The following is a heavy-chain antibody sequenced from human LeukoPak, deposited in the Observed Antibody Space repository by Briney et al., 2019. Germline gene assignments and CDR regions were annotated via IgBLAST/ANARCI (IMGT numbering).Heavy chain of an antibody. J-gene: IGHJ6*04. D-gene: IGHD3-10*01. CDR3: ARGTGLLWFGELLVYGMDV. V-gene: IGHV4-59*01. CDR2: IYYSGST. Sequence: SETLSLTCTVSGGPISSYYWSWIRQPPGKGLEWIGYIYYSGSTNYNPSLKSRVTISVDTSKNQFSLKLSSVTAADTAVYYCARGTGLLWFGELLVYGMDVWGKGTTVTVSS. CDR1: GGPISSYY.